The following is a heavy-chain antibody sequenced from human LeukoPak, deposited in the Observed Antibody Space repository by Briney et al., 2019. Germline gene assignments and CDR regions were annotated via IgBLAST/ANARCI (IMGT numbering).Heavy chain of an antibody. CDR3: AREGYCSGGSCYSRPYYFDY. CDR1: GFTFRSYA. J-gene: IGHJ4*02. V-gene: IGHV3-23*01. D-gene: IGHD2-15*01. CDR2: ISGSGGST. Sequence: GGSLRLSCAASGFTFRSYAMSWVRQAPGKGLEWVSAISGSGGSTYYADSVKGRFTISRDNSKNTLYLQMNSLRAEDTAVYYCAREGYCSGGSCYSRPYYFDYWGQGTLVTVSS.